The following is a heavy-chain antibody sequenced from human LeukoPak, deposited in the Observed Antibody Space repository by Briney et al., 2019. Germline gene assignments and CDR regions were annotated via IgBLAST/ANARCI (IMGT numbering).Heavy chain of an antibody. V-gene: IGHV3-33*01. CDR1: GFTFSDYV. CDR3: ARDDGVLDY. CDR2: MWFDGSDK. Sequence: PGGSLRLSCAASGFTFSDYVMHWVRQAPGKGLEWVSLMWFDGSDKYYADSVKGRFTISRDNSKNTLYLQMKSLRAEDTAVYYCARDDGVLDYWGQGTLVTVSS. D-gene: IGHD3-10*01. J-gene: IGHJ4*02.